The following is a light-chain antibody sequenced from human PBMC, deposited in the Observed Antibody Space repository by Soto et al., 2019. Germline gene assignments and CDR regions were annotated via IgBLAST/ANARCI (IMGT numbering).Light chain of an antibody. Sequence: QSALTQPASVSGSPGQSITVSCTGTSSDIGTYNYVSWYQQLPGKAPQLIIYDGTNRPSGVSNRFSGSKSGNTASLTISGLQAEDEADYYCSSFTTSKTLVFGGGTKLTVL. CDR2: DGT. J-gene: IGLJ2*01. CDR1: SSDIGTYNY. CDR3: SSFTTSKTLV. V-gene: IGLV2-14*03.